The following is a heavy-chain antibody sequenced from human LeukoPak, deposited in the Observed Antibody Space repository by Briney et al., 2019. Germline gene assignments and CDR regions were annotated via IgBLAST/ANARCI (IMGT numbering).Heavy chain of an antibody. CDR2: FDPEDGET. D-gene: IGHD3-3*01. J-gene: IGHJ4*02. CDR3: ATGQGRNYDFWSLVY. CDR1: GYTLTELS. V-gene: IGHV1-24*01. Sequence: ASVNVSCKVSGYTLTELSMHWVRQAPGKGLEWMGGFDPEDGETIYAQKFQGRVTMTEDTSTDTAYMELSSLRSEDTAVYYCATGQGRNYDFWSLVYWGQGTLVTVSS.